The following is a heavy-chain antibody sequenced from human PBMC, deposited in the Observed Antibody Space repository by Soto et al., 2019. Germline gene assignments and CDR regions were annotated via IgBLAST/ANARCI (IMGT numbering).Heavy chain of an antibody. J-gene: IGHJ4*02. CDR3: AKDIHPGRDTYHYGADY. CDR1: GFIFSIYG. V-gene: IGHV3-30*18. Sequence: QVQLVESGGGVVQPGTSLTLSCSASGFIFSIYGMHWVRQAPGKGLEWVSIISYDGSRKHYIDSVKGRFTISRDNSKNTLDLQMNSLRAEDTAVYYCAKDIHPGRDTYHYGADYWGQGTLVAVSS. D-gene: IGHD5-12*01. CDR2: ISYDGSRK.